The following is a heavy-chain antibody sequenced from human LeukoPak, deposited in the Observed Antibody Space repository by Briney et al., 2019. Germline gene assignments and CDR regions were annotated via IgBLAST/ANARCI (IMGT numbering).Heavy chain of an antibody. J-gene: IGHJ6*03. CDR1: GGPMSSYY. D-gene: IGHD2-2*01. V-gene: IGHV4-59*01. CDR3: ARGTKDLVGITWYYYMDV. CDR2: IYYSGSS. Sequence: SETLSLPCTVSGGPMSSYYWSWLRQPPGRGREGVGYIYYSGSSNYNPSLKSRVNISVDTSKNQFSMKLSSVTAADTAVYYCARGTKDLVGITWYYYMDVWGKGTTVTVSS.